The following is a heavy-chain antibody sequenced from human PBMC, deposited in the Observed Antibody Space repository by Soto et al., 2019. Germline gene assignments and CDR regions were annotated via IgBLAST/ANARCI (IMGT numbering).Heavy chain of an antibody. V-gene: IGHV3-23*01. Sequence: HPGGSLRLSCVASGFTFNKYALAWVRQAAGKGLEWDSAISGSGPSTYDPDSMKGHLTISIDNSNITLYLQINTLKAENTAVYYCAKTPGLITVITSFDHWGQGTPVTVSS. CDR1: GFTFNKYA. J-gene: IGHJ4*02. CDR3: AKTPGLITVITSFDH. D-gene: IGHD3-16*01. CDR2: ISGSGPST.